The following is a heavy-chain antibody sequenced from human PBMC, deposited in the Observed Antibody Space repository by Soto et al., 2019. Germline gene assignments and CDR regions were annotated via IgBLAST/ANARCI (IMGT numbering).Heavy chain of an antibody. V-gene: IGHV1-69*02. Sequence: QVQLVQSGAEVKRPGSSVKVSCKASGDTFNFYSINWVRQAPGLGLEWLGRVNPILSLSNYAQRFQGRVTMTADKSTSTAYIILNSLKSDDTAIYYCATSYGSGYRTFDYWGQGALVTDSS. CDR3: ATSYGSGYRTFDY. CDR1: GDTFNFYS. J-gene: IGHJ4*02. D-gene: IGHD3-10*01. CDR2: VNPILSLS.